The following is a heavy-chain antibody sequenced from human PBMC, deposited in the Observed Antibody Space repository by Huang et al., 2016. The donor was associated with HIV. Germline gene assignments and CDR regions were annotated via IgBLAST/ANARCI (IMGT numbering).Heavy chain of an antibody. D-gene: IGHD3-10*01. CDR3: VGGRGDY. CDR2: MSYDGSNK. Sequence: QVQLVESGGGVVQPGTSLRLSCAASGFTFSSYSMHWVRQAPGKGLEWVAVMSYDGSNKYYTGSVKGRFTISRDNSKNTLFLQMNSLRGDDTAVYYCVGGRGDYWGQGTLVTVSS. V-gene: IGHV3-30-3*01. J-gene: IGHJ4*02. CDR1: GFTFSSYS.